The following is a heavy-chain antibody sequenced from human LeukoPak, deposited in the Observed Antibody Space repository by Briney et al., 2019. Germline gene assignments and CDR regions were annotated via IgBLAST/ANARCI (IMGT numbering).Heavy chain of an antibody. J-gene: IGHJ3*02. V-gene: IGHV3-30*02. CDR3: AKGGYCSSTSCYTVRHAFDI. Sequence: GGSLRLSCAASGFTFSSYGMHWVRQAPGKGLEWVAIIRYDGSNKYYADSVKGRFTISRDNSKNTLYLQMNSLRAEDTAVYYCAKGGYCSSTSCYTVRHAFDIWGQGTMVTVSS. CDR1: GFTFSSYG. D-gene: IGHD2-2*02. CDR2: IRYDGSNK.